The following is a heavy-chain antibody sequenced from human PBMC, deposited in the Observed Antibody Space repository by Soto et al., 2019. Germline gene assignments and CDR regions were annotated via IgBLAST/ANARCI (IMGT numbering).Heavy chain of an antibody. CDR1: GGSITSHY. D-gene: IGHD3-10*01. CDR3: ARQGFGQLHGLVYV. V-gene: IGHV4-59*08. J-gene: IGHJ6*02. CDR2: IHHSGST. Sequence: QVQLQESGPGLVKPSETLSLTCSVSGGSITSHYCSWFRQPPGKGLEWIGYIHHSGSTSYNPSLKSRGTMAVDTSKNQFSLKVSSVTAADTALYYCARQGFGQLHGLVYVWGPGTTGTVSS.